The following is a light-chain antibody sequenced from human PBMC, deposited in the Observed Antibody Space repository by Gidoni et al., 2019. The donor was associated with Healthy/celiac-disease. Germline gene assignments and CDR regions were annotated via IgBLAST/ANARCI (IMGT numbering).Light chain of an antibody. CDR3: QQANSFPWT. CDR1: QGSSSW. V-gene: IGKV1-12*01. Sequence: DIQLTPSPSSVSASVGDRVTITCRASQGSSSWLAWYQQKPGKASKLLIDAASSLQSGVPSRFSGSGSGTDFTLTISSLQPEDVATYYCQQANSFPWTFGQGTKVEIK. J-gene: IGKJ1*01. CDR2: AAS.